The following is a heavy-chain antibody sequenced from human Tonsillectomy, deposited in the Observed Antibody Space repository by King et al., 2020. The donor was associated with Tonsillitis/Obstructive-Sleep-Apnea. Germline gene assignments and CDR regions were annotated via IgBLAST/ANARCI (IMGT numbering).Heavy chain of an antibody. Sequence: VQLVESGAEVKKPGESLRISCKGSGYSFTSYWISWVRQMPGKGLEWMGRIDPSDSYTNYSPSFQGHVTISADKSISTAYLQWSSLKASDTAMYYCARLTQGCSSTSCYFGGVYYYYYYMDVWGKGTTVTVSS. CDR3: ARLTQGCSSTSCYFGGVYYYYYYMDV. CDR2: IDPSDSYT. J-gene: IGHJ6*03. D-gene: IGHD2-2*01. CDR1: GYSFTSYW. V-gene: IGHV5-10-1*01.